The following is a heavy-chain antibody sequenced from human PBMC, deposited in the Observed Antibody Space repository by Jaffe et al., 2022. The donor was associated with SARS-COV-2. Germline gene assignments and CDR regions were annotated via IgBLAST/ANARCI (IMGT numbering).Heavy chain of an antibody. CDR1: GFTFSSYG. J-gene: IGHJ6*02. V-gene: IGHV3-33*01. D-gene: IGHD6-13*01. CDR3: ARERLAAQSTRFRYYGMDV. Sequence: QVQLVESGGGVVQPGRSLRLSCAASGFTFSSYGMHWVRQAPGKGLEWVAVIWYDGSNKYYADPVKGRFTISRDNSKNTLYLQMNSLRAEDTAVYYCARERLAAQSTRFRYYGMDVWGQGTTVTVFS. CDR2: IWYDGSNK.